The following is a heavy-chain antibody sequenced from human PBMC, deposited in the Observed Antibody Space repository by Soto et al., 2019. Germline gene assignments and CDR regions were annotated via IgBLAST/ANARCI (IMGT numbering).Heavy chain of an antibody. D-gene: IGHD2-2*01. J-gene: IGHJ5*02. Sequence: SVKVSCKASGGTFSSYAISWVRQAPGQGLEWMGGIIPIFGTANYAQKFQGRVTITADESTSTAYMELSSLRSEDTAVYYCARDKRVVVEGHWFDPWGQGTLVTVSS. CDR1: GGTFSSYA. CDR3: ARDKRVVVEGHWFDP. V-gene: IGHV1-69*13. CDR2: IIPIFGTA.